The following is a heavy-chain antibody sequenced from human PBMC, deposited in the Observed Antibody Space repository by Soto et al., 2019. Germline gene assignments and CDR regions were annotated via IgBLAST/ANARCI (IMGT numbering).Heavy chain of an antibody. CDR1: GGSFSGYY. J-gene: IGHJ6*02. D-gene: IGHD4-17*01. V-gene: IGHV4-34*01. CDR3: GRGRTVTVEYYYGMDV. CDR2: INHSGST. Sequence: SETLSLTCAVYGGSFSGYYWSWIRQPPGKGLEWIGEINHSGSTNYNPSLKSRVTISVDTSKNQFSLKLSSVTAADTAVYYCGRGRTVTVEYYYGMDVWGQGTTVTVS.